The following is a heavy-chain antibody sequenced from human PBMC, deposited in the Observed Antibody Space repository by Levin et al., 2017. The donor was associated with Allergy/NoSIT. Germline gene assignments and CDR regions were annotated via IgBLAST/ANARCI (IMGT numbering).Heavy chain of an antibody. D-gene: IGHD2-15*01. V-gene: IGHV3-30*18. CDR2: ISKDGSNK. Sequence: GGSLRLSCAASGFTFSSYDMHWVRQAPGKGLEWVAVISKDGSNKYYADSVKGRFTISRDNSKNTLCLQMNSLRAEDTAVYYCAKTGSVVVVGLIDYWGQGTLVTVSS. CDR1: GFTFSSYD. J-gene: IGHJ4*02. CDR3: AKTGSVVVVGLIDY.